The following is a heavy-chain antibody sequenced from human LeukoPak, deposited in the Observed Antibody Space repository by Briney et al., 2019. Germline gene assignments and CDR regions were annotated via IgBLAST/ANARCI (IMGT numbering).Heavy chain of an antibody. Sequence: SQTLSLTCAISGDTVSRNSAAWNWLRQSPSRGLEWLGRTYYRSKWYSDFAEYVKGRITINPDTSRNQFSLQLNSVTPEDTAVYYCARGQTGSGRIFDYWGQGTLVTVSS. CDR3: ARGQTGSGRIFDY. CDR2: TYYRSKWYS. CDR1: GDTVSRNSAA. D-gene: IGHD2-15*01. V-gene: IGHV6-1*01. J-gene: IGHJ4*02.